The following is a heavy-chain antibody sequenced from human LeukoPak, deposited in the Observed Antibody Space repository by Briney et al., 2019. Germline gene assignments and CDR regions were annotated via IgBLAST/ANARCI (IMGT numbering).Heavy chain of an antibody. V-gene: IGHV4-59*01. CDR3: AREGIAAQSYDY. CDR1: GCSISSYY. J-gene: IGHJ4*02. D-gene: IGHD6-6*01. CDR2: IYYSGST. Sequence: PSETLSLTCTGSGCSISSYYWSWIRQPPGKGLEWIGYIYYSGSTNYNPSLKSRVTISVDTSKNQFSLKLSSVTAADTAVYYCAREGIAAQSYDYWGQGTLVTVSS.